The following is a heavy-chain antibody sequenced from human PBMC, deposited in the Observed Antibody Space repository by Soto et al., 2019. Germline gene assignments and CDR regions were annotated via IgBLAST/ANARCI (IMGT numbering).Heavy chain of an antibody. Sequence: EVQLVESGGGLVQPGGSLRLSCAASGFTVSSNYMSWVRQAPGKGLEWVSVIYSGGSTYYADSVKGRFTISRDNSKNTLYLQMNSLRAEDTAVYYCTIHSTGWSAFDIWGQGTMVTVSS. CDR1: GFTVSSNY. CDR3: TIHSTGWSAFDI. V-gene: IGHV3-66*04. CDR2: IYSGGST. J-gene: IGHJ3*02. D-gene: IGHD4-17*01.